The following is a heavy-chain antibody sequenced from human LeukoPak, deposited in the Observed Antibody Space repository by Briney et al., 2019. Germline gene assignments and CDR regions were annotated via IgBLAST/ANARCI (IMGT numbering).Heavy chain of an antibody. J-gene: IGHJ6*02. CDR3: ARDRQNYYGMDV. V-gene: IGHV4-59*01. Sequence: SETLSLTCTVSGGSISSYYWSWIRQPPGKGLEWIGYIYYSGSTNYNPSLKSRVTISVDTSKNQFSLKLSSVTAADTAVYYCARDRQNYYGMDVWGQGTTVTVSS. CDR2: IYYSGST. CDR1: GGSISSYY.